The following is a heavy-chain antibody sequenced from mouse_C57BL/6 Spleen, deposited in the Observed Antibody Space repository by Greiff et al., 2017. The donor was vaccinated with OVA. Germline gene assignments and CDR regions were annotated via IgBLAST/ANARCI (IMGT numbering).Heavy chain of an antibody. CDR3: ASREGDGSSYWYFDV. CDR1: GFTFSDYG. D-gene: IGHD1-1*01. V-gene: IGHV5-17*01. Sequence: EVQLVESGGGLVKPGGSLKLSCAASGFTFSDYGMHWVRQAPEKGLEWVAYISSGSSTNYYADTVKGRFTISRDNAKNTLFLQMTSLRSEDTAMYYCASREGDGSSYWYFDVWGTGTTVTVSS. CDR2: ISSGSSTN. J-gene: IGHJ1*03.